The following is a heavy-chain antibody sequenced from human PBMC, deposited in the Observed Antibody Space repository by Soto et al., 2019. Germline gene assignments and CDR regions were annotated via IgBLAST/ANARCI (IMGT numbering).Heavy chain of an antibody. D-gene: IGHD6-13*01. V-gene: IGHV3-30-3*01. CDR3: ARDQMTDGQQLHYYYFYGMDV. J-gene: IGHJ6*02. Sequence: QVQLVESGGGVVQPGRSLRLSCAASGFTFSRYAMHWVRQAPGKGLQWVSVISHDGSTNYYGDSVKGRFTISRDNSKNTLYLQMNSLRTEDTAVYYCARDQMTDGQQLHYYYFYGMDVWGQGTTVTVSS. CDR1: GFTFSRYA. CDR2: ISHDGSTN.